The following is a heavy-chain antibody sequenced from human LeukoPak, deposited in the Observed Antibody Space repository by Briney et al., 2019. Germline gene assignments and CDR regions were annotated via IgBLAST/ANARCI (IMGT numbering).Heavy chain of an antibody. CDR3: ARDIEEVGATLYFDY. CDR1: GASTNSHY. Sequence: SETLSLTCTVSGASTNSHYWSWVRQTPLKGLEWIGQINYSGSTYYDPSLKSRVTLSIDTSKNQFSLRLSSVTAADTAVYYCARDIEEVGATLYFDYWGQGTLVTVSS. CDR2: INYSGST. D-gene: IGHD1-26*01. J-gene: IGHJ4*02. V-gene: IGHV4-59*11.